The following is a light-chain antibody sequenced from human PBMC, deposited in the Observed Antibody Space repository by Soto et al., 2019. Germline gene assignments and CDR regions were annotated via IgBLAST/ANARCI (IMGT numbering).Light chain of an antibody. V-gene: IGLV4-69*02. Sequence: QLVLTQSPSASASLGASAKLTCTLSSGHSSYAIAWHQQQPEKGPRYLMKLNSDGSHSKGDGIPDRFSGSSSGAERYLTISSLQSEDEADYYCQTWSTGIRVFGGGTKLTVL. J-gene: IGLJ3*02. CDR1: SGHSSYA. CDR2: LNSDGSH. CDR3: QTWSTGIRV.